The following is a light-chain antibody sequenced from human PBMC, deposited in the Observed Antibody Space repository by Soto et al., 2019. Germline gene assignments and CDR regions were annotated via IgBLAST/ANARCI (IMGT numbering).Light chain of an antibody. J-gene: IGKJ4*02. CDR2: KPS. CDR1: QSISVW. CDR3: QQYHSFYRT. V-gene: IGKV1-5*03. Sequence: DIQMTQSPSTLSASVGGRVTITCRASQSISVWLAWYQQKPGKAPKPLIYKPSSLESGVPSRCSGSGSWTEFTLTISNLQPDQFATYVCQQYHSFYRTFGAGPIADIK.